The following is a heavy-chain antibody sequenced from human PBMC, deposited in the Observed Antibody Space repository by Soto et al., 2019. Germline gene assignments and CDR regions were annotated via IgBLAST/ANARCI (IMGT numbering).Heavy chain of an antibody. V-gene: IGHV3-23*01. CDR2: IIQSGET. CDR3: ARATDIVVVVAATPSGSSGKVFDY. Sequence: GGSLRLSCATSGFTFSAYTFSWVRQAPGAGLEWVSAIIQSGETFYADSVKGRFSISRDDANNMLYLQMNSLRADDTAVYYCARATDIVVVVAATPSGSSGKVFDYWGQGTLVTVSS. D-gene: IGHD2-15*01. J-gene: IGHJ4*02. CDR1: GFTFSAYT.